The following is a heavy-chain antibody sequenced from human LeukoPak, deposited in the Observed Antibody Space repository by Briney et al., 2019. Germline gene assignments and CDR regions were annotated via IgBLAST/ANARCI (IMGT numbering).Heavy chain of an antibody. CDR2: FDPEDGET. V-gene: IGHV1-24*01. CDR3: ATDGAWPEYFQH. Sequence: ASVKVSCKVSGYTLTELSMHWVRQAPGKGLEWMGGFDPEDGETIYAQKFQGRVTMTEDTSTDTAYMELSSLRSEDTAVYYCATDGAWPEYFQHWGQGTLVTVSS. J-gene: IGHJ1*01. CDR1: GYTLTELS. D-gene: IGHD3-16*01.